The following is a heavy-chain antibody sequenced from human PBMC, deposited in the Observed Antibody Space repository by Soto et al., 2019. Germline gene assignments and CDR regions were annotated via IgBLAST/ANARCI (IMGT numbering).Heavy chain of an antibody. CDR2: ISGSGGST. J-gene: IGHJ4*02. D-gene: IGHD1-7*01. Sequence: EVQLLESGGGLVQPGGSLRLSCAASGFTFSSYAMSWVRQAPGKGLEWVSTISGSGGSTYYADSVKGRFTISRDNSKNTLYLQMNSLRAEDTAVYYCAKTPMENWNYGRYWGQGTLVTVSS. CDR3: AKTPMENWNYGRY. CDR1: GFTFSSYA. V-gene: IGHV3-23*01.